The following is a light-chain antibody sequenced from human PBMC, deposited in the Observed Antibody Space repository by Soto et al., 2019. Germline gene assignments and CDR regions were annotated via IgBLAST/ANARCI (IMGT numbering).Light chain of an antibody. CDR3: AAWDASLSACV. CDR1: DSNIGSNS. Sequence: QSVLTQPPSASGTVGQVVTISCSGGDSNIGSNSVYWYQHLPRMAPKLLIYYNNQRPSGVPDRFSGSRSGTSASLAIVGLRSEDEAVYYCAAWDASLSACVFGKGTKVTVL. V-gene: IGLV1-47*02. CDR2: YNN. J-gene: IGLJ1*01.